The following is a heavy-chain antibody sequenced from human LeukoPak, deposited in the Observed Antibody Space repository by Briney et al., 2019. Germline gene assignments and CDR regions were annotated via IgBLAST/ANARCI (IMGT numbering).Heavy chain of an antibody. J-gene: IGHJ4*02. D-gene: IGHD4-11*01. CDR1: GSTFSSYA. V-gene: IGHV3-23*01. CDR2: INGGGVNT. Sequence: GGSLRLSCAASGSTFSSYAMSWVRQAPGKGLEWVSTINGGGVNTHYADSVGGRFTISRDNSKNTLFLQMNSLRDEDTAVYYCAKDLYSNYGPADYWGQGNLVTVSS. CDR3: AKDLYSNYGPADY.